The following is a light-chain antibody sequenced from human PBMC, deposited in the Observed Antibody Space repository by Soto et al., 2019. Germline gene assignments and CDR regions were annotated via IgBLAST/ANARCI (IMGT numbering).Light chain of an antibody. J-gene: IGLJ1*01. Sequence: QSVLTQPPSASGTPGQRVTISCSGSNSNIGSNTVNWYQQLPGTAPKLLIYYDNLRPSGVPDRLSGSKSGTSASLAISGLQADDEADYYCAACDDSLNGRVFGTGTKLTVL. CDR3: AACDDSLNGRV. CDR2: YDN. CDR1: NSNIGSNT. V-gene: IGLV1-44*01.